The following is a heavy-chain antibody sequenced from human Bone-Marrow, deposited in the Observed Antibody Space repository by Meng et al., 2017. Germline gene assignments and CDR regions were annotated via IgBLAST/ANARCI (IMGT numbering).Heavy chain of an antibody. CDR1: GFTVSSNY. J-gene: IGHJ4*01. Sequence: GESLKISCAASGFTVSSNYMSWVRQAPGKGLEWVSVIYSAGSTYYADSVKGRFTISRENSKNTLYLQMNSLGAEDKAVYYCARERRTGYPYFDYWGQGTLVTVSS. CDR3: ARERRTGYPYFDY. V-gene: IGHV3-53*01. D-gene: IGHD3/OR15-3a*01. CDR2: IYSAGST.